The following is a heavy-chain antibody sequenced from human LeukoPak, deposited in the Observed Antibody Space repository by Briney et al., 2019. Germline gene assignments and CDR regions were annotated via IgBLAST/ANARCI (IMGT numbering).Heavy chain of an antibody. CDR3: ARHRPLYYYGSGSLRFDP. CDR2: IYYSGST. D-gene: IGHD3-10*01. V-gene: IGHV4-39*01. CDR1: GGSISSSSYY. Sequence: PSETLSLTCTVSGGSISSSSYYWGWIRQPPGKGLEWIGSIYYSGSTYYNPSLKSRVTISVDTSKNQFSRKLSSVTAADTAVYYCARHRPLYYYGSGSLRFDPWGQGTLVTVSS. J-gene: IGHJ5*02.